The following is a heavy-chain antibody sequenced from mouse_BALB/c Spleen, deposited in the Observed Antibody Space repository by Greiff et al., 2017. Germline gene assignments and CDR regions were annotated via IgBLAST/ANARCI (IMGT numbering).Heavy chain of an antibody. J-gene: IGHJ3*01. CDR1: GYAFTNYL. CDR2: INPGSGGT. CDR3: ARPLYDGYYEWFAY. V-gene: IGHV1-54*01. D-gene: IGHD2-3*01. Sequence: QVQLQQSGAELVRPGTSVKVSCKASGYAFTNYLIEWVKQRPGQGLEWIGVINPGSGGTNYNEKFKGKATLTADKSSSTAYMQLSSLTSDDSAVYFCARPLYDGYYEWFAYWCQGTLVTVS.